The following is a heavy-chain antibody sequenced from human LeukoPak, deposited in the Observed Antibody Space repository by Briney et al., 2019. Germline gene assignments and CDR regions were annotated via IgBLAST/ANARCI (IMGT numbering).Heavy chain of an antibody. CDR1: GYTLISYG. CDR3: GRELNKSFRGVTPEGSDY. D-gene: IGHD4-23*01. J-gene: IGHJ4*02. Sequence: GASVKVSCKASGYTLISYGISWVRQAPGQGLEWMGWINTYNGYTNYAQKFQGRVTMTTDKSTRTAYMELRSLRSDDTAVYYCGRELNKSFRGVTPEGSDYWGQGTLVTVSS. CDR2: INTYNGYT. V-gene: IGHV1-18*01.